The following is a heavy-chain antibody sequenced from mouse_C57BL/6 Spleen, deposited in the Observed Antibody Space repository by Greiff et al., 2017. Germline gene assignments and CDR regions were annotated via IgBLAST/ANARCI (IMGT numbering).Heavy chain of an antibody. J-gene: IGHJ2*01. CDR1: GYAFTNYL. D-gene: IGHD1-1*01. V-gene: IGHV1-54*01. CDR2: INPGSGGT. Sequence: QVQLKESGAELVRPGTSVKVSCKASGYAFTNYLIEWVKQRPGQGLEWIGVINPGSGGTNYNEKFKGKATLTADKSYRTAYMQLSSLTSEDSAVYFCARGDYYGSSYDFDSWGQGTTLTVSS. CDR3: ARGDYYGSSYDFDS.